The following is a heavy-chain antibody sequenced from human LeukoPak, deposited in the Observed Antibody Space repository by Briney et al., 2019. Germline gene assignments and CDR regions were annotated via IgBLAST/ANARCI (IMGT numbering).Heavy chain of an antibody. V-gene: IGHV4-59*08. D-gene: IGHD6-19*01. CDR1: GGSISSYY. Sequence: SETLSLTCTVSGGSISSYYWSWIRQPPGKGLEWIGYIYYSGSTNYNPSLKSRVTISVDTPKNQFSLKLSSATAADTAVYYCARTGYSSGWFDYWGQGTLVTVSS. CDR2: IYYSGST. J-gene: IGHJ4*02. CDR3: ARTGYSSGWFDY.